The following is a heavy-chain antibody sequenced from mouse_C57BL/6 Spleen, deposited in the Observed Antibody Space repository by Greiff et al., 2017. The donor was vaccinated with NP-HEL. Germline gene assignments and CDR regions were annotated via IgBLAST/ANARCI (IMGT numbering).Heavy chain of an antibody. Sequence: VQLVESGAELARPGASVKMSCKASGYTFTSYTMHWVKQRPGQGLEWIGYINPSSGYTKYNQKFKDKATLTADKSSSTAYMQLSSLTSEDSAVYYCASKDPFDYWGQGTTLTVSS. CDR2: INPSSGYT. CDR1: GYTFTSYT. V-gene: IGHV1-4*01. J-gene: IGHJ2*01. CDR3: ASKDPFDY.